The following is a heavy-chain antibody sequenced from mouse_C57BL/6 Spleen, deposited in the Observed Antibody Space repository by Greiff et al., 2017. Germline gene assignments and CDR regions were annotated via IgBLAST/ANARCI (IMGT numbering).Heavy chain of an antibody. Sequence: VQLQQSGAELVRPGASVTLSCKASGYTFTDYEMHWVKQTPVHGLEWIGAIDPETGGTAYNQKFKGKAILTADKSSSTAYMELRSLTSEDSAVYYCTRWASYGSFFMDYWGQGTSVTVSS. CDR1: GYTFTDYE. V-gene: IGHV1-15*01. CDR2: IDPETGGT. D-gene: IGHD1-1*01. J-gene: IGHJ4*01. CDR3: TRWASYGSFFMDY.